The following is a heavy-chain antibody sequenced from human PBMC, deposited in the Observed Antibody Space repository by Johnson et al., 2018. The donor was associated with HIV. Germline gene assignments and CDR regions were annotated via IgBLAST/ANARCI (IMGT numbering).Heavy chain of an antibody. D-gene: IGHD2-8*02. Sequence: VQLVESGGGLVQPGGSLRLSCAASGFTVSSNYMSWVRQAPGKGLEWVSAIGTAGDTYYPGSVKGRFTISRENAKNSLYLQMNSLRAEDTALYYCARDEGYCTGGVCSDAFDIWGQGTMVTVSS. CDR3: ARDEGYCTGGVCSDAFDI. CDR2: IGTAGDT. J-gene: IGHJ3*02. V-gene: IGHV3-13*01. CDR1: GFTVSSNY.